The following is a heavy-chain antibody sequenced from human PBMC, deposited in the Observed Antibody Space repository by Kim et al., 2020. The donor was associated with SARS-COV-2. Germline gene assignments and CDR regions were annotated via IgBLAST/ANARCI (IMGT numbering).Heavy chain of an antibody. Sequence: GGSLRLSCAASGFTFSYYAMSWVRQAPGKGLEWVSAISASGGSTYYPDSVKGRFTISRDNSKNTLYLQMNSLRAEDTAVYYCAKDAVYSGSWYEYFQHWGQGTLVTVSS. D-gene: IGHD6-13*01. CDR2: ISASGGST. J-gene: IGHJ1*01. CDR1: GFTFSYYA. V-gene: IGHV3-23*01. CDR3: AKDAVYSGSWYEYFQH.